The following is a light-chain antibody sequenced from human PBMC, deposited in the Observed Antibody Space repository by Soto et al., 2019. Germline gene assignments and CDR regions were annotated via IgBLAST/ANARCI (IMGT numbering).Light chain of an antibody. CDR3: QQYNNWPRT. CDR2: GAS. Sequence: EIGITHSPSTLSVSPGERATLYCRASQSVSSNLAWYQQKPGQAPRLLIYGASTRATGIPARFSGSGSGTEFTLTISSLQSEDFAVYHCQQYNNWPRTFGQGNK. CDR1: QSVSSN. J-gene: IGKJ1*01. V-gene: IGKV3-15*01.